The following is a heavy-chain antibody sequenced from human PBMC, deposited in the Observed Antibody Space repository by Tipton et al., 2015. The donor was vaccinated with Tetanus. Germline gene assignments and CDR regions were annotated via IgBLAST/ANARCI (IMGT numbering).Heavy chain of an antibody. CDR3: ARDERFGDYSY. V-gene: IGHV4-61*01. J-gene: IGHJ4*02. CDR2: TYYSGST. Sequence: TLSLTCTVSGASIGSISYYWSWIRQPPGKGLEWIGYTYYSGSTSYNPSLKSRVTISIDSSKNQFSLKLTSVTAADTAVYDCARDERFGDYSYWGQGALVSVSA. CDR1: GASIGSISYY. D-gene: IGHD4-17*01.